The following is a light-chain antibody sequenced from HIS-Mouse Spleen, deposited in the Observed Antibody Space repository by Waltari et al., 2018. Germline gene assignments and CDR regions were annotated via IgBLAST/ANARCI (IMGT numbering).Light chain of an antibody. CDR2: QDS. Sequence: SYELTQPPSVSVSPGQTASITCSGDKLGDKYACWYQQKPGQSPVLVIYQDSKRPSGIHKRFSGSNSGNTATLTISGTQAMDEADYYCQAWDSSYSVFGGGTKLTVL. J-gene: IGLJ2*01. CDR3: QAWDSSYSV. V-gene: IGLV3-1*01. CDR1: KLGDKY.